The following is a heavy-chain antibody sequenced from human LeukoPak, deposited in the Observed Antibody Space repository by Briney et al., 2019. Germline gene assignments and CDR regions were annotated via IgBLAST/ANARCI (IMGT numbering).Heavy chain of an antibody. CDR3: AREVPYYYGSGSYFFDY. D-gene: IGHD3-10*01. V-gene: IGHV4-59*01. CDR1: GGSISSYY. CDR2: IYYSGST. J-gene: IGHJ4*02. Sequence: PSETLSLTCTVSGGSISSYYWSWIRQPPGKGLEWIGYIYYSGSTNYNPSLKSRVTISVDTSKNQFSLKLSSVTAADTAVYYCAREVPYYYGSGSYFFDYWGQGTQVTVSS.